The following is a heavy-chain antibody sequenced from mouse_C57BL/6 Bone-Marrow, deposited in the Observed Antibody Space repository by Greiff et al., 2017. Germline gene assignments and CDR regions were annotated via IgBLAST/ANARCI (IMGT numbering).Heavy chain of an antibody. CDR1: GFSLTSYA. J-gene: IGHJ4*01. Sequence: VKVVESGPGLVAPSQSLSITCTVSGFSLTSYAISWVRQPPGKGLEWLGVIWTGGGTNYNSALKSTLSISKDNSKSQVFLKMNSLQTDDTARYYCARNRHYYGSIYVDYWGQGTSVTVSS. V-gene: IGHV2-9-1*01. D-gene: IGHD1-1*01. CDR3: ARNRHYYGSIYVDY. CDR2: IWTGGGT.